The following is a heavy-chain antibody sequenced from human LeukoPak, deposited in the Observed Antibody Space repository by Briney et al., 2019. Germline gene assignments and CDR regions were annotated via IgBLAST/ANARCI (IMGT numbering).Heavy chain of an antibody. CDR1: GGSISSYY. CDR2: IYYSGST. CDR3: ARAVYGDYVMYYFDY. J-gene: IGHJ4*02. D-gene: IGHD4-17*01. Sequence: SETLSLTCTVSGGSISSYYWSWIRQPPGKGLVWIGYIYYSGSTNYNPSLKSRVTISVDTSKNQFSLKLSSVTAADTAVYYCARAVYGDYVMYYFDYWGQGTLVTVSS. V-gene: IGHV4-59*01.